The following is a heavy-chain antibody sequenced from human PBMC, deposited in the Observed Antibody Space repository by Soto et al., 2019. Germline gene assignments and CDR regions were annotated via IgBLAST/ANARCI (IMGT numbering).Heavy chain of an antibody. CDR2: IYYSGST. J-gene: IGHJ4*02. D-gene: IGHD6-13*01. CDR3: ARKKGIAAAGNDY. CDR1: GGSISSYY. Sequence: SETLSLTCTVSGGSISSYYWSWIRQPPGKGLEWIGYIYYSGSTNYNPSLKSRVTISVDTSKNQFSLKLSSVTAADTAVYYCARKKGIAAAGNDYWGQGTLVTVS. V-gene: IGHV4-59*01.